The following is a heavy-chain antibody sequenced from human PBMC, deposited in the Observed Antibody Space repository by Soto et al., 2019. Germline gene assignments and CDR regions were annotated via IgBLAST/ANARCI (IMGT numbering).Heavy chain of an antibody. V-gene: IGHV4-59*01. CDR2: MYYSGST. J-gene: IGHJ3*02. Sequence: PSETLSLTCTVSGGSISSYYWIWIRQPPGKGLEWIGYMYYSGSTNYNPSLKSRVTISVDTSKNQFSLKLSSVTAADTAVYYCARVWGGAFDIWGQGTMVTVSS. D-gene: IGHD3-10*01. CDR3: ARVWGGAFDI. CDR1: GGSISSYY.